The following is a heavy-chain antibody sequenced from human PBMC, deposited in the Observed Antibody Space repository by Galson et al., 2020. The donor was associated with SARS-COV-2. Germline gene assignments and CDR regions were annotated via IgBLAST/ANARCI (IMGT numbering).Heavy chain of an antibody. D-gene: IGHD6-19*01. CDR1: GASISNYY. V-gene: IGHV4-4*07. J-gene: IGHJ6*02. CDR3: ARDCDSSGWSQEELNYYYYGMDV. CDR2: ISTSGST. Sequence: ASETLSLTCTVSGASISNYYWSWIRQPAGKGLEWIGRISTSGSTNYNPSLKSRVTMSVDTSKNQCSLKLRSVTAADTAVYYCARDCDSSGWSQEELNYYYYGMDVWGQGTTVTVSS.